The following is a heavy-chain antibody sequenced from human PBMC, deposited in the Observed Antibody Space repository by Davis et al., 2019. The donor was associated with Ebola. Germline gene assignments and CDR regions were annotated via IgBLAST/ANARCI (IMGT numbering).Heavy chain of an antibody. Sequence: PSETLSLTCTVSGGSISSSSYYWGWIRQPPGKGLEWIGYIYYSGSTNYNPSLKSRVTISVDTSQNQFSLKLSSVTAADTAVYYCARGSGYSYGYSFGYWGQGTLVTVSS. V-gene: IGHV4-61*05. CDR3: ARGSGYSYGYSFGY. D-gene: IGHD5-18*01. CDR1: GGSISSSSYY. CDR2: IYYSGST. J-gene: IGHJ4*02.